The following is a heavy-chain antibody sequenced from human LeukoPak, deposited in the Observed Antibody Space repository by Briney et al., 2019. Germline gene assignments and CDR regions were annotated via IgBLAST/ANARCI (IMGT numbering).Heavy chain of an antibody. J-gene: IGHJ4*02. CDR1: GGTFSSYA. CDR3: ASGVATIGGGRFDY. D-gene: IGHD5-12*01. V-gene: IGHV1-69*04. CDR2: IIPILGIA. Sequence: RASVKVSCKASGGTFSSYAISWVRQAPGQGLEWMGRIIPILGIANYAQKFQGRVTITADKSTSTAYMELSSLRSEDTAVYYCASGVATIGGGRFDYWGQGTLVTVSS.